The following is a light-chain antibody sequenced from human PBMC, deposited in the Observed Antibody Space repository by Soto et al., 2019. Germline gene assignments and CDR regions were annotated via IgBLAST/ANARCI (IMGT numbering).Light chain of an antibody. CDR1: QGISTL. CDR2: AAS. Sequence: EIVMTQSPATLSVSPGERATLSCRASQGISTLLAWYQQKPGQAPRLLIYAASTRAAGIPARFSGSGSGTDFTLTISSLQYEDFEIYYCQQYYDWPITLGQGTRLEIK. J-gene: IGKJ5*01. CDR3: QQYYDWPIT. V-gene: IGKV3-15*01.